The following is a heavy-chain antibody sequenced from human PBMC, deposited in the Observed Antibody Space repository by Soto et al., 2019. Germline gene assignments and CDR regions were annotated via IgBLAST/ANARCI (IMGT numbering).Heavy chain of an antibody. Sequence: QVQLVQSGAEVKKPGSSVKVSCKASGGTFSSYAISWVRQAPGQGLEWMGDIIPNFSTTRHAQKFQGRVRISADESTNTAYMVLNRVTSEDTAVFYCAGGERASTWFCFDYWGKGSLVTVS. CDR1: GGTFSSYA. CDR3: AGGERASTWFCFDY. CDR2: IIPNFSTT. D-gene: IGHD6-13*01. V-gene: IGHV1-69*01. J-gene: IGHJ4*02.